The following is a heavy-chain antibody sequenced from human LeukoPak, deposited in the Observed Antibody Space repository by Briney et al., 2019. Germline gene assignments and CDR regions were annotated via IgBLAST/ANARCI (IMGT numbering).Heavy chain of an antibody. D-gene: IGHD1-26*01. V-gene: IGHV4-34*01. CDR2: INHSGST. CDR1: GGSFSGYY. Sequence: PSETLSLTCAVYGGSFSGYYWSWIRQPPGKGLEWIGEINHSGSTDYNPSLKSRVTISVDTSKTQFSLKLRSVTAADTAVYYCARHPVGATWYFDYWGQGTLVTVSS. J-gene: IGHJ4*02. CDR3: ARHPVGATWYFDY.